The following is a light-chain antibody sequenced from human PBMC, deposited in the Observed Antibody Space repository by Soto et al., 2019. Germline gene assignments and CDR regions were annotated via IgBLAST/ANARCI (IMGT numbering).Light chain of an antibody. CDR3: QQRSNWPPIT. Sequence: IVLIQSAAPLPLSPGERATLSCRASQSVSSYLAWYQQKPGQAPRLLPYDASNRATGIPARFSGIGSGTDCTITISSLEHEDFAVYYGQQRSNWPPITFGHGKRLEIK. CDR1: QSVSSY. V-gene: IGKV3-11*01. CDR2: DAS. J-gene: IGKJ5*01.